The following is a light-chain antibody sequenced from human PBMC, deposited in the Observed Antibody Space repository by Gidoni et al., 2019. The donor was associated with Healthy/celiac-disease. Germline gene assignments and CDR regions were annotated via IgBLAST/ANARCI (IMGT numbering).Light chain of an antibody. V-gene: IGLV2-11*01. CDR3: CSYAGSYTLV. J-gene: IGLJ2*01. Sequence: QSALTQPRSVSGSPGQSVTIPCTGTSSDVGGYNYVSWYQPHPGKAPKLMIYDVSKRPSGVPDRFSGSKSGNTASLTISGLQAEDEADYYCCSYAGSYTLVFGGGTKLTGL. CDR1: SSDVGGYNY. CDR2: DVS.